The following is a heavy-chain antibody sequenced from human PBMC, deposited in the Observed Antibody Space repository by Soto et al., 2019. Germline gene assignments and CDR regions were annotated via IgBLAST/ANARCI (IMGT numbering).Heavy chain of an antibody. V-gene: IGHV4-31*03. CDR3: ARARLRAVYAFDF. J-gene: IGHJ3*01. D-gene: IGHD4-17*01. CDR1: GVSITSGAYY. CDR2: IYYNGNT. Sequence: LSLTCTLSGVSITSGAYYWTWVRQHPGKGLEWIGYIYYNGNTYFSPSLKSRLTISIDTSKNQFSLRLSSVTAADTAMYYCARARLRAVYAFDFWGQGT.